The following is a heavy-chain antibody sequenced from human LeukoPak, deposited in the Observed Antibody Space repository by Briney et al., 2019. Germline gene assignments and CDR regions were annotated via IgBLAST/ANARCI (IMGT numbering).Heavy chain of an antibody. CDR3: ARDPPLEYYDSSGYYHGGFDY. Sequence: ASVKVSCKASGGTFSSYAISWVRQAPGQGLERMGGIIPIFGTANYAQKFQGRVTITADESTSTAYIELSSLRSEDTAAYYCARDPPLEYYDSSGYYHGGFDYWGQGTLVTVSS. V-gene: IGHV1-69*13. D-gene: IGHD3-22*01. CDR2: IIPIFGTA. CDR1: GGTFSSYA. J-gene: IGHJ4*02.